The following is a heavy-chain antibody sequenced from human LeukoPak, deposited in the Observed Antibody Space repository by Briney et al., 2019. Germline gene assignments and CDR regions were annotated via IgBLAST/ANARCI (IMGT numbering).Heavy chain of an antibody. V-gene: IGHV3-23*01. J-gene: IGHJ4*02. CDR1: GFTFSSYA. Sequence: GGSLRLSCAASGFTFSSYAISWVRQAPGKGLEWVSAISGSGGSTYYADPVKGRFTISRDNSKNTLYLQMNSLRAEDTAVYYCAKSNPRLERRFDYWGQGTLVTVSS. D-gene: IGHD1-1*01. CDR3: AKSNPRLERRFDY. CDR2: ISGSGGST.